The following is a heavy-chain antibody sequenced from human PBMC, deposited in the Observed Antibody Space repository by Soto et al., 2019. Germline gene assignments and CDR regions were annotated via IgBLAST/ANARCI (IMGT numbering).Heavy chain of an antibody. CDR2: IYPTGTT. CDR3: AKDENCGQHYFEN. CDR1: GYSISTGSY. D-gene: IGHD2-21*01. V-gene: IGHV4-38-2*02. Sequence: SETLSLTCTVSGYSISTGSYWDWIRQTPGKGLEWIGSIYPTGTTYYNPSLMSRVTISVDTSVNQFSLKLTSVTAADMAVYYCAKDENCGQHYFENWGQGTLVTVSS. J-gene: IGHJ4*02.